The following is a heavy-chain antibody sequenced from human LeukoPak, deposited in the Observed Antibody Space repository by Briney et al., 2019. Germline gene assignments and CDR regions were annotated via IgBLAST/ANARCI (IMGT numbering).Heavy chain of an antibody. Sequence: AGGSLRLSCAASGFTFSSYWMTWVRHAPGKGLEWVANIKHDGSEKYYLDSVKGRFTISRDNAKNSLYLQMNSLRAEDTVVYYCARRSQSGGYSPSYYYYYMDVWGKGTTVTVSS. CDR2: IKHDGSEK. V-gene: IGHV3-7*01. J-gene: IGHJ6*03. CDR3: ARRSQSGGYSPSYYYYYMDV. D-gene: IGHD5-18*01. CDR1: GFTFSSYW.